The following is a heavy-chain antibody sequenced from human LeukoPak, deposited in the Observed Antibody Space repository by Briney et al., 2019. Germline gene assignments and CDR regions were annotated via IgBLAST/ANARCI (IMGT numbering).Heavy chain of an antibody. J-gene: IGHJ1*01. CDR3: ARAPPHYYDSSGPVRYFQH. D-gene: IGHD3-22*01. CDR1: GGSISSYY. CDR2: INHSGST. Sequence: SETLSLTCTVSGGSISSYYWSWIRQPPGKGLEWIGEINHSGSTNYNPSLKSRVTISVDTSKNQFSLKLSSVTAADTAVYYCARAPPHYYDSSGPVRYFQHWGQGTLVTVSS. V-gene: IGHV4-34*01.